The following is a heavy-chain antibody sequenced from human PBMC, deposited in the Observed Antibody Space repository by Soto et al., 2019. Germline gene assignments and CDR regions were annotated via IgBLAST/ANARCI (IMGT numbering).Heavy chain of an antibody. D-gene: IGHD3-22*01. J-gene: IGHJ4*02. CDR3: ARDYYDSSGYPLNFDY. CDR1: GYTFTGYY. V-gene: IGHV1-2*02. CDR2: INPNSGGT. Sequence: ASVKVSCKASGYTFTGYYTHWVRQAPGQGLEWMGWINPNSGGTNYAQKFQGRVTMTRDTSISTAYMELSRLRSDDTAVYYCARDYYDSSGYPLNFDYWGQGTLVTVSS.